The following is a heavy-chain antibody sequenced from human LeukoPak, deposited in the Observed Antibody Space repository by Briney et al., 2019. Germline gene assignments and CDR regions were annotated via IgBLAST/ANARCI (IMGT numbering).Heavy chain of an antibody. J-gene: IGHJ6*03. CDR1: GFTFSSYA. Sequence: GGSLRLSCAASGFTFSSYAMHWARQAPGKGLEWVAVISYDGSNKYYAVSVKGRFTISRDNSKNTLYLQMNSLRAEDTAVYYCARAVGYYYYMDVWGKGTTVTVSS. D-gene: IGHD2-15*01. CDR3: ARAVGYYYYMDV. CDR2: ISYDGSNK. V-gene: IGHV3-30-3*01.